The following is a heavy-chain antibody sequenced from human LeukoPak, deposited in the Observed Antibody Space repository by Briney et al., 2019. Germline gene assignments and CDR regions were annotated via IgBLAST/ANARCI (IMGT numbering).Heavy chain of an antibody. CDR2: FIYIYGSA. CDR1: GGTFSSYA. D-gene: IGHD3-22*01. Sequence: SVKVSCKTSGGTFSSYAINWVRQAPGQGLEWMGWFIYIYGSAVYTEKFQGRVTITTDESSSTVYMELSSLRSEDTAVYYCASSAHYYDSNGPADYWGQGTRVTVSS. J-gene: IGHJ4*02. V-gene: IGHV1-69*05. CDR3: ASSAHYYDSNGPADY.